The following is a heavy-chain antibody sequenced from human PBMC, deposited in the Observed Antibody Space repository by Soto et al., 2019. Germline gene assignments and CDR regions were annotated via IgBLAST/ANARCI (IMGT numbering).Heavy chain of an antibody. CDR1: GFTFSSYA. CDR3: VREMTVPSGYYYGLDV. Sequence: QVQLVESGGGVVQPGRSLRLSCAASGFTFSSYAMHWVRQAPGKGLEWVVITSYDGSKKYYADSVEGRFTISRDNSKNTLQLQMNSMRAEDTAVYYCVREMTVPSGYYYGLDVWGQGTTFTVSS. J-gene: IGHJ6*02. V-gene: IGHV3-30-3*01. D-gene: IGHD4-4*01. CDR2: TSYDGSKK.